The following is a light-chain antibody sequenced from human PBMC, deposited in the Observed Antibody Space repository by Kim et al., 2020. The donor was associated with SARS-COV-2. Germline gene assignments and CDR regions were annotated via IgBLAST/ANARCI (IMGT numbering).Light chain of an antibody. V-gene: IGLV1-47*01. Sequence: GAPGQRVTISCSGSNRNIFVDWYRQRPGTAPKLLVYRNVQRPSGVPDRFSGSNSGTSASLAISGLRSEDEADYYCAAWDDTLRGPVFGGGTRLTVL. CDR3: AAWDDTLRGPV. J-gene: IGLJ3*02. CDR1: NRNIF. CDR2: RNV.